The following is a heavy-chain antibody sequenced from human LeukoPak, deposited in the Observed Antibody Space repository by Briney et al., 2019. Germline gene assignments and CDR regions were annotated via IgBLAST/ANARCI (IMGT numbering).Heavy chain of an antibody. J-gene: IGHJ5*02. V-gene: IGHV4-59*01. D-gene: IGHD3-9*01. CDR1: GGSISSYY. CDR2: IYYSGST. CDR3: ARDLGYDILTGYSNWFDP. Sequence: PSETLSLTCTVSGGSISSYYWSWIRQPPGKGLEWIGYIYYSGSTNYNPSLKSRVTISVDTSKNQFSLKLSSVTAADTAVYYCARDLGYDILTGYSNWFDPWGQGTLVTDSS.